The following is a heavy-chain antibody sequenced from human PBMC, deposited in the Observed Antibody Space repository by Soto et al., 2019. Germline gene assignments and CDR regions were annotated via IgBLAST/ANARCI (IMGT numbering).Heavy chain of an antibody. CDR3: TTDDYGVRYYFDY. D-gene: IGHD4-17*01. V-gene: IGHV3-15*01. CDR2: IKSKTDGGTT. J-gene: IGHJ4*02. Sequence: GGSLRLSCVASGFTFSNAWMSWVRQAPGKGLEWVGRIKSKTDGGTTDYAAPVKGRFTISRDDSKSTLYLQMNSLKTEDTAVYFCTTDDYGVRYYFDYWGQGTLVTVSS. CDR1: GFTFSNAW.